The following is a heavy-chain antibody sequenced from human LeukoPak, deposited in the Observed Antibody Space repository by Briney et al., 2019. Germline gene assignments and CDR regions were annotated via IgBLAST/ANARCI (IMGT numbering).Heavy chain of an antibody. CDR1: GSTFGDYA. J-gene: IGHJ3*02. CDR3: ARDKGQWLQFLYDAFDI. V-gene: IGHV3-49*03. D-gene: IGHD5-24*01. Sequence: PGGSLRLSCTASGSTFGDYAMSWFRQAPGKGLEWVALIRAKASGGTTEYAASVKGRFTISRDNAKNSLYLQMNSLRAEDTAVYYCARDKGQWLQFLYDAFDIWGQGTMVTVSS. CDR2: IRAKASGGTT.